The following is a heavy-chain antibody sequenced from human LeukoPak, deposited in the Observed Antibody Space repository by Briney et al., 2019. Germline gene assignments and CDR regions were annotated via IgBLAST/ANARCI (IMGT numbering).Heavy chain of an antibody. CDR1: GFTFGDYA. J-gene: IGHJ6*02. CDR2: IRSKAYGGTT. CDR3: TSVRAVYYYYGMDV. V-gene: IGHV3-49*04. D-gene: IGHD2/OR15-2a*01. Sequence: GGSLRLSCTASGFTFGDYAMSWVRQAPGKGLEWVGFIRSKAYGGTTEYAASVKGRFTISRDDSKSIAYLQMNSLKTEDTAVYYCTSVRAVYYYYGMDVWGQGTTVTVSS.